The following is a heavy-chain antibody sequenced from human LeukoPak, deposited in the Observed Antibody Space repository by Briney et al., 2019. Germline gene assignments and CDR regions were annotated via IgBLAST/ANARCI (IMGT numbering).Heavy chain of an antibody. CDR3: ARGIGGSSSSDV. CDR2: INPNSGGT. CDR1: GYTFTGYY. J-gene: IGHJ4*02. D-gene: IGHD6-6*01. V-gene: IGHV1-2*02. Sequence: ASVKVSCKASGYTFTGYYIHWVRQAPGQGLEWMGWINPNSGGTNYAQKFQGRVTMTRDTSISTAYMELSRLRSDDTAVYYCARGIGGSSSSDVWGQGTLVTVSS.